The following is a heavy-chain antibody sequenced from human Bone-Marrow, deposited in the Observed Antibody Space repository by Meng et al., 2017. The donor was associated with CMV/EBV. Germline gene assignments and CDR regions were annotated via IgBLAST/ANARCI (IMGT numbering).Heavy chain of an antibody. J-gene: IGHJ4*02. Sequence: GESLKISCAASGFTFDDYGMSWVRQAPGKGLEWVSGINWNGGSTGYADSVKGRFTISRDNAKNSLYLQMNSLRAEDTAVYYCAKDPSITMVRGAPGYWGQGTLVTVSS. CDR3: AKDPSITMVRGAPGY. D-gene: IGHD3-10*01. CDR2: INWNGGST. CDR1: GFTFDDYG. V-gene: IGHV3-20*04.